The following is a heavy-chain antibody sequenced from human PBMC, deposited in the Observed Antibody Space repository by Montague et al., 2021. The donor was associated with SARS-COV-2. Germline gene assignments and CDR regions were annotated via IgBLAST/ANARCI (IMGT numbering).Heavy chain of an antibody. Sequence: SETLSLTCDVSGDSIRGATYYWAWIRQPPGRGLEWIGNIYYSGSTMYNPSLKSRVTMSVDTSKNQFSLHLNLVTAADTAVYYCARRLTELEPPFDPWGQGTLVIVSS. J-gene: IGHJ5*02. D-gene: IGHD1-1*01. CDR3: ARRLTELEPPFDP. CDR1: GDSIRGATYY. V-gene: IGHV4-39*01. CDR2: IYYSGST.